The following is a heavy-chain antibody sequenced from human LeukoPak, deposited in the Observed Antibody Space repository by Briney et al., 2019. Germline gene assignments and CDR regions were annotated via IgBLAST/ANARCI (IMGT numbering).Heavy chain of an antibody. Sequence: KPSETLSLTCTVSGYSISSGYYWGWIRQPPGKGLEWIGSIYHSGSTYYNPSLKSRVTISVDTSKNQFSLKLSSVTAADTAVYYCARDTITMVRGTGGFDYWGQGTLVTVSS. CDR2: IYHSGST. D-gene: IGHD3-10*01. J-gene: IGHJ4*02. CDR3: ARDTITMVRGTGGFDY. CDR1: GYSISSGYY. V-gene: IGHV4-38-2*02.